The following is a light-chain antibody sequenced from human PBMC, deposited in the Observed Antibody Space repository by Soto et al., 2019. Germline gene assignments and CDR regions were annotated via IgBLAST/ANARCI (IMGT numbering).Light chain of an antibody. Sequence: DIQMTQSSSTLSGSVGDRVTITCRASQTISSWLAWYQQKPGKAPKLLIYKASTLKSGVPSRFSGSGSGTEFTLTISSLQPDDFATYYCQQYKAYPYTFAQGTKVDIK. J-gene: IGKJ2*01. CDR1: QTISSW. V-gene: IGKV1-5*03. CDR3: QQYKAYPYT. CDR2: KAS.